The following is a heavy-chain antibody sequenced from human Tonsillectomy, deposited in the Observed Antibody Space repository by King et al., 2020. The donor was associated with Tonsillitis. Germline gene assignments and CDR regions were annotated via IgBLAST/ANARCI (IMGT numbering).Heavy chain of an antibody. D-gene: IGHD1-26*01. V-gene: IGHV4-59*01. J-gene: IGHJ6*02. CDR1: GGSISDYY. CDR3: ARGGGSYFYGNYCDGMDV. Sequence: QLQESGPGLVKPSETLSLTCTVSGGSISDYYWSWIRQPPGKGLEWIGFIYYSGSTNYNPSLKSRVTITVATSKKQFSLKLTSVTAADTAVYYCARGGGSYFYGNYCDGMDVWGLGTTITVSS. CDR2: IYYSGST.